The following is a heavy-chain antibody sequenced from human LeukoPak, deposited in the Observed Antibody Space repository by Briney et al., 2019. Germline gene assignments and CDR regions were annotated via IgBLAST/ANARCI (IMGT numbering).Heavy chain of an antibody. CDR1: GYTFTGYY. CDR3: ARARRRGGYNARYFDY. V-gene: IGHV1-2*02. J-gene: IGHJ4*02. CDR2: INPNSGGT. Sequence: GASVKVSCKASGYTFTGYYMHWVRQAPGQGLEWMGWINPNSGGTNYAQKFQGRVTMTRDTSISTAYMELSRLRSDDTAVYYCARARRRGGYNARYFDYWGQGTLVTVSS. D-gene: IGHD5-24*01.